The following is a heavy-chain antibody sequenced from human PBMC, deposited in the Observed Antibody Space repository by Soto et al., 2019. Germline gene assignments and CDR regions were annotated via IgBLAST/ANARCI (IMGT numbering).Heavy chain of an antibody. D-gene: IGHD3-10*01. V-gene: IGHV4-38-2*01. Sequence: SETMFLTCAVCGYSISSRHCWVWVRHPPGNGLECIGSIYHSGSTYYNPSLKSRVTISVDTSKNQFSLKLSSVTAADTAVYYCASYYYGSGVFLGYYGMDVWGQGTTVT. CDR1: GYSISSRHC. J-gene: IGHJ6*02. CDR3: ASYYYGSGVFLGYYGMDV. CDR2: IYHSGST.